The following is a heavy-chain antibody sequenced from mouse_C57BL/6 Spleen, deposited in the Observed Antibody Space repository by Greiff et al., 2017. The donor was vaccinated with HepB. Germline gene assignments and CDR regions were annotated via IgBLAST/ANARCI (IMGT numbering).Heavy chain of an antibody. CDR2: IHPNSGST. CDR3: ARGTTGVETWFAY. J-gene: IGHJ3*01. Sequence: QVQLQQPGAELVKPGASVKLSCKASGYTFTSYWMHWVKQRPGQGLEWIGMIHPNSGSTNYNEKFKSKATLTVDKSSSTAYMQLSSLTSEDSAVYYCARGTTGVETWFAYWGQGTLVTVSA. CDR1: GYTFTSYW. V-gene: IGHV1-64*01. D-gene: IGHD1-1*01.